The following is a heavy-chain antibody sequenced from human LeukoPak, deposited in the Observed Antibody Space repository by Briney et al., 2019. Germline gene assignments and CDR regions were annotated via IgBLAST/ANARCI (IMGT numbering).Heavy chain of an antibody. CDR3: ARDYYGSGSYYHQDV. J-gene: IGHJ6*04. CDR1: GYTFTSYA. Sequence: GASVKVSCKASGYTFTSYAMHWVRQAPGQRLEWMGWINAGNGNTKYSQKFQGRVTITRDTSASTAYMELSSLRSEDTAVYYCARDYYGSGSYYHQDVWGKGTTVTVSS. CDR2: INAGNGNT. V-gene: IGHV1-3*01. D-gene: IGHD3-10*01.